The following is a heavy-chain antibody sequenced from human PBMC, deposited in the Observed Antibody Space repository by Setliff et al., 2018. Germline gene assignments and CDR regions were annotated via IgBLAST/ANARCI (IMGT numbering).Heavy chain of an antibody. CDR1: GFTFDVSG. J-gene: IGHJ4*02. CDR2: INWSGGSR. Sequence: GGSLRLSCGTSGFTFDVSGMSWVRQAPGKGLEWVSSINWSGGSRAYADSVKGRFTISRDNAKNSLYLQMDSLRAEDTAVYYCARDGDYYDSSGYYDYWGQGTLVTVS. CDR3: ARDGDYYDSSGYYDY. V-gene: IGHV3-20*04. D-gene: IGHD3-22*01.